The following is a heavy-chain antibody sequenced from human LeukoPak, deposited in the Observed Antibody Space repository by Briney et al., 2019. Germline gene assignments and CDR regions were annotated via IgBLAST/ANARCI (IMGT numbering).Heavy chain of an antibody. CDR1: GGSISSSSYY. J-gene: IGHJ5*02. D-gene: IGHD2-2*01. Sequence: SETVSLTCTVSGGSISSSSYYWGWIRQPPGKGLEWIGSIYYSGSTYYNPSLKSRVTISVDTSKNQFSLKLSSVTAADTAVYYCARRRVVVVPAARGGWFDPWGQGTLVTVSS. CDR2: IYYSGST. CDR3: ARRRVVVVPAARGGWFDP. V-gene: IGHV4-39*07.